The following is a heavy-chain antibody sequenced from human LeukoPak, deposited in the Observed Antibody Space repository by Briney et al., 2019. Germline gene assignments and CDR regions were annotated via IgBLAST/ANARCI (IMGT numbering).Heavy chain of an antibody. V-gene: IGHV3-7*04. CDR1: GFTFSSYW. CDR2: IKQDGSEK. Sequence: GGSLRLSCAASGFTFSSYWMNWVRQAPGKRLEWVANIKQDGSEKYYVDSVRGRFTISRDNANNSLFLQMNSLRAEDTAVYYCARGRGGLLWFGEFNSWGQGTLVTVSS. CDR3: ARGRGGLLWFGEFNS. D-gene: IGHD3-10*01. J-gene: IGHJ4*02.